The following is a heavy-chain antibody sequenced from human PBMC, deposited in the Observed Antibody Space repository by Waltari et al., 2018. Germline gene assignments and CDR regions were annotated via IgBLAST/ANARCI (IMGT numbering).Heavy chain of an antibody. J-gene: IGHJ4*02. CDR1: GFTFSSYS. CDR2: ISSSSSTI. D-gene: IGHD6-19*01. Sequence: EVQLVESGGGLVQPGGSLRLSCAASGFTFSSYSMNWVRQAPGKGLEWVSYISSSSSTIYYADSVKGRFTTSRDNAKNSLYLQMNSLRAEDTAVYYCARSIAVAGFDYWGQGTLVTVSS. CDR3: ARSIAVAGFDY. V-gene: IGHV3-48*04.